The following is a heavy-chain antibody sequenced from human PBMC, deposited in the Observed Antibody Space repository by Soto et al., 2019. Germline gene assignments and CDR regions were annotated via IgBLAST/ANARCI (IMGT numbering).Heavy chain of an antibody. CDR2: ISYDGSNK. D-gene: IGHD6-19*01. V-gene: IGHV3-30*18. CDR3: AKGPIAVAGTYYFDY. Sequence: QVQLVESGGGVVQPGRSLRLSCAASGFTFSSYGMHWVRQAPGKGLEWVAVISYDGSNKYYADSVKGRFTISRDNSKNTLYLQMNSLRAEDTAVYYCAKGPIAVAGTYYFDYWGQGTLVTVSS. J-gene: IGHJ4*02. CDR1: GFTFSSYG.